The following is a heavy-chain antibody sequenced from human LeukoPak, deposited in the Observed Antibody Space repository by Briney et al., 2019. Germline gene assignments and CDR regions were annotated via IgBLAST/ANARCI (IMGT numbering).Heavy chain of an antibody. Sequence: GGSLRLSCAASGSTFSSYSMNWVRQAPGKGLEWVSSISSSSSYIYYADSVKGRFTISRDNAKNSLYLQMNSLRAEDTAVYYCARGNYDSSGYPTDWFDPWGQGTLVTVSS. V-gene: IGHV3-21*01. D-gene: IGHD3-22*01. CDR2: ISSSSSYI. CDR1: GSTFSSYS. CDR3: ARGNYDSSGYPTDWFDP. J-gene: IGHJ5*02.